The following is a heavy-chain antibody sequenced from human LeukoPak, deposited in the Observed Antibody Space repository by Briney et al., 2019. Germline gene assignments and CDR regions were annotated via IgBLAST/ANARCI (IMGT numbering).Heavy chain of an antibody. CDR3: ARGGGGYSWYFDL. CDR2: IYYSGST. D-gene: IGHD5-12*01. V-gene: IGHV4-31*03. CDR1: GCSISSGGYY. J-gene: IGHJ2*01. Sequence: SKTLSLTCTVSGCSISSGGYYWSWIRQHPGKGLEWIGYIYYSGSTYYTPYLQNRVIISVSTSKKQFSMRRSSVTAVDTAVYYCARGGGGYSWYFDLWGRGTLVTVSS.